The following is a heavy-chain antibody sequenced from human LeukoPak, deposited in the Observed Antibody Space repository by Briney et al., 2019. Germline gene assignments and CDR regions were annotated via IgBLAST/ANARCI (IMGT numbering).Heavy chain of an antibody. CDR3: AKDSPSELGVFDY. CDR2: IRYDGSNK. Sequence: PGGSLRLSCTVSGFTLSSYEMSWIRQAPGKGLEWVAFIRYDGSNKYYADSVKGRFTISRDNSKNTLYLQMNSLRAEDTAVYYCAKDSPSELGVFDYWGQGTLVTVSS. CDR1: GFTLSSYE. D-gene: IGHD3-10*01. V-gene: IGHV3-30*02. J-gene: IGHJ4*02.